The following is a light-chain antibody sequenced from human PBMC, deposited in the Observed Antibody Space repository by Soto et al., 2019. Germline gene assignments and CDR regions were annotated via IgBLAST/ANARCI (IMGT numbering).Light chain of an antibody. CDR2: GAS. Sequence: EIVLTQSPGTLSFSPGERATLSCRASQSVSSSSLAWYQQKPGQAPRLLIYGASRRAAGIPDRFSGSGSGTDFTLSISRLEPEDFAVYYCQQYGSSSTWTFGQGTKVEIK. J-gene: IGKJ1*01. CDR3: QQYGSSSTWT. CDR1: QSVSSSS. V-gene: IGKV3-20*01.